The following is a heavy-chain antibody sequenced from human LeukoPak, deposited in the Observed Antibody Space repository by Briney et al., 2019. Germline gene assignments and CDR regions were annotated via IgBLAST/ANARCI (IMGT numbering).Heavy chain of an antibody. CDR1: GFTFSSYA. CDR2: ISYDGSNK. J-gene: IGHJ4*02. CDR3: ARDLDSSSWLIGY. V-gene: IGHV3-30*04. Sequence: GGSLRLSCAASGFTFSSYAMHWVRQAPGKGLEWVAVISYDGSNKYYADSVKGQFTISRDNSKNTLYLQMNSLRAEDTAVYYCARDLDSSSWLIGYWGQGTLVTVSP. D-gene: IGHD6-13*01.